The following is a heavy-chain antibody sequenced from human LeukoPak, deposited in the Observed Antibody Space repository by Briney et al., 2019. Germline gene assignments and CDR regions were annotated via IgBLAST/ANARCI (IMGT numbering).Heavy chain of an antibody. V-gene: IGHV3-11*01. CDR2: ISSGGSTI. CDR1: GFTFSDYY. D-gene: IGHD4-17*01. CDR3: ARATEDYGDYFSFVFDY. Sequence: PGGSLRLSCAASGFTFSDYYMSWIRQAPGKGLEWVSYISSGGSTIYYADSVKGRFTISRDNAKNSLYLQMNSLRAEDTAVYYCARATEDYGDYFSFVFDYWGQGTLVTVSS. J-gene: IGHJ4*02.